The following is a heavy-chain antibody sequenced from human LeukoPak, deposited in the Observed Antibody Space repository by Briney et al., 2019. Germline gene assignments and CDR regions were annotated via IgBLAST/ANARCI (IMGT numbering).Heavy chain of an antibody. Sequence: ASVKVSCKASGGTFISYAISWVRQAPGQGLEWMGGIIPIFGTANYAQKFQGRVTITADESTSTAYMELSSLRSEDTAVYYCAREVVGAQGCYFDYWGQGTLVTVSS. CDR3: AREVVGAQGCYFDY. D-gene: IGHD1-26*01. CDR1: GGTFISYA. V-gene: IGHV1-69*13. CDR2: IIPIFGTA. J-gene: IGHJ4*03.